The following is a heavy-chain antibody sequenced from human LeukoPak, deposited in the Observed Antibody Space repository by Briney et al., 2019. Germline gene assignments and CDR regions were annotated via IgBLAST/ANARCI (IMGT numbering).Heavy chain of an antibody. CDR1: GFTFDDYG. Sequence: GGSLRLSCAASGFTFDDYGMSWVRQAPGKGLEWVSGINWNGGSTGYADSVKGRFTISRDNAKNSLYLKMNSLRAEDTALYYCARDLEPAAIFGYYYMDVWGKGTTVTVSS. J-gene: IGHJ6*03. CDR2: INWNGGST. V-gene: IGHV3-20*04. D-gene: IGHD2-2*02. CDR3: ARDLEPAAIFGYYYMDV.